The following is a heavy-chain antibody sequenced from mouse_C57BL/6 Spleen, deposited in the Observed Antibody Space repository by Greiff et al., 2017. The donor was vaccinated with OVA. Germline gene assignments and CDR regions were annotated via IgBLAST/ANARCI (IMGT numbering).Heavy chain of an antibody. CDR2: SNPGSGGT. Sequence: QVQLQQSGAELVRPGTSVKVSCKASGYAFTNYLIEWVKQRPGQGLEWIGVSNPGSGGTNYNEKFKGKATLTADKSSSTAYMQLSSLTSEDSAVYFCARSDYYGSSYGFAYWGQGTLVTVCA. CDR3: ARSDYYGSSYGFAY. J-gene: IGHJ3*01. CDR1: GYAFTNYL. V-gene: IGHV1-54*01. D-gene: IGHD1-1*01.